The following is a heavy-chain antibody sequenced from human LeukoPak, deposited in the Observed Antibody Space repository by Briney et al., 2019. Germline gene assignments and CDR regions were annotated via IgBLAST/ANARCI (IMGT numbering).Heavy chain of an antibody. D-gene: IGHD2-15*01. Sequence: GASVKVSCKASGYTFTGYYMHWVRQAPGQGHEWMGWINLNSGGTNYAQKFQGRVTMTRDTSISTAYMELSRLRSDDTAVYYCARGGRYCSGGSCYSFGYWGQGTLVTVSS. J-gene: IGHJ4*02. V-gene: IGHV1-2*02. CDR1: GYTFTGYY. CDR2: INLNSGGT. CDR3: ARGGRYCSGGSCYSFGY.